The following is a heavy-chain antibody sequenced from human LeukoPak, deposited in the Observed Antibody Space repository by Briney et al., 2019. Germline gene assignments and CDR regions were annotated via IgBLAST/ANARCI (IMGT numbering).Heavy chain of an antibody. J-gene: IGHJ4*02. CDR3: ASGGSCYDY. CDR2: IYYSGST. Sequence: SETLSLTCTVSGGSISSYYWSWIRQPPGKGLEWIGYIYYSGSTNYNPSLKSRVTISVDTSKNQFSLKLSSVTAADTAVYYCASGGSCYDYWGQGTLVTVSS. D-gene: IGHD2-2*01. V-gene: IGHV4-59*01. CDR1: GGSISSYY.